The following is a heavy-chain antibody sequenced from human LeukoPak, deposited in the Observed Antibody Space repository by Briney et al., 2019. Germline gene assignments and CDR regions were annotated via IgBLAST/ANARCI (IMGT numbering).Heavy chain of an antibody. J-gene: IGHJ4*02. CDR1: GDSLTNYY. V-gene: IGHV4-4*07. D-gene: IGHD1-26*01. CDR3: ANGGNSGSYFED. Sequence: SETLSLTCTVSGDSLTNYYWSWVRQPAGKGLEWIGRLYTRGRTDYNPSLMSRVTVSVDTSKNQFSLKLSSVTAGDTAVYYCANGGNSGSYFEDWGQGVLVTVSS. CDR2: LYTRGRT.